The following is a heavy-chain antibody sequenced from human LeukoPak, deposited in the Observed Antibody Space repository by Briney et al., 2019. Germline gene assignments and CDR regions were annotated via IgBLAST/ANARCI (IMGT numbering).Heavy chain of an antibody. J-gene: IGHJ5*02. CDR2: ISGSGTNT. Sequence: GGSLRLSCAASGFTFSSYAMSWVRQAPGKGLEWVSAISGSGTNTDYADSVKGRFTISRDNSKNTLYLQMNSLRAEDTALYYRAKSHERPIFGGGNCFDPWGQGTLVTVSS. D-gene: IGHD3-3*01. CDR3: AKSHERPIFGGGNCFDP. V-gene: IGHV3-23*01. CDR1: GFTFSSYA.